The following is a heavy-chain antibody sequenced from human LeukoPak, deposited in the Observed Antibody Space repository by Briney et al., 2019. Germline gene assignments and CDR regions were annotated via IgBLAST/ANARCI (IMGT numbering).Heavy chain of an antibody. J-gene: IGHJ4*02. CDR3: ASASNFWRRYPPFDH. CDR2: ISAYNGNT. CDR1: GYTFTSYG. D-gene: IGHD3-3*01. V-gene: IGHV1-18*01. Sequence: ASVKVSCKASGYTFTSYGISWVRQAPGQGLEWMGWISAYNGNTNYAQKLQGRVTMTTDTSTSTAYMELRSLRSDDTAVYYCASASNFWRRYPPFDHWGQGTLVTVSS.